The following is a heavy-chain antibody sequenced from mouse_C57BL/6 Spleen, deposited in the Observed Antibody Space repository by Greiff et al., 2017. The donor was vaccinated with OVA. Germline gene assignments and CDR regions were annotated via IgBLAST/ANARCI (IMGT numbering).Heavy chain of an antibody. V-gene: IGHV5-16*01. CDR3: ARGRGSSYGYAMDY. Sequence: EVKLVESEGGLVQPGSSMKLSCTASGFTFSDYYMAWVRQVPEKGLEWVANINHDGSSTYYLDSLKSRFIISRANAKNILYLQMSSLKSEDTSTYYCARGRGSSYGYAMDYWGQGTSVTVSS. CDR2: INHDGSST. J-gene: IGHJ4*01. CDR1: GFTFSDYY. D-gene: IGHD1-1*01.